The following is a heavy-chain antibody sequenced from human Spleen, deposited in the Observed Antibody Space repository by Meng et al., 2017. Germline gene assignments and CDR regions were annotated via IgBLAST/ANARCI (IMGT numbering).Heavy chain of an antibody. D-gene: IGHD5-12*01. Sequence: GESLKISCAASGFTFSSYAMHWVRQAPGQSLEWMGSINAGNGHTKYSQSFQGRVTITRDTSASTVYMELSSLRSEDTAVYYCARVLSVVATSSIFDYWGQGTLVTVSS. CDR2: INAGNGHT. J-gene: IGHJ4*02. V-gene: IGHV1-3*01. CDR1: GFTFSSYA. CDR3: ARVLSVVATSSIFDY.